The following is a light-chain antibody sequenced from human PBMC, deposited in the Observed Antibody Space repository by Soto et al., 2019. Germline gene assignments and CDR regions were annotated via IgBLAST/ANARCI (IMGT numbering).Light chain of an antibody. CDR1: QSVSSSF. CDR3: QQYDSSPWT. Sequence: EIVLTQSPGTLSLPPGERATLSCRASQSVSSSFLAWYQQKPGQAPRPLIYGASSRATGIPDRFSGSGSGTDFTLTISRLEPEDFAVYYCQQYDSSPWTFGQGTKVEIK. J-gene: IGKJ1*01. V-gene: IGKV3-20*01. CDR2: GAS.